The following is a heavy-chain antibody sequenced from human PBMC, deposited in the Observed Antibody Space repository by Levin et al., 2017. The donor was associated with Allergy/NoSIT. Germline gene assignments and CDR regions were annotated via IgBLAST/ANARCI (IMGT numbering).Heavy chain of an antibody. CDR1: GGSFSDYY. V-gene: IGHV4-34*01. CDR3: ARDSMEDHDYGDHFGGVDV. D-gene: IGHD4-17*01. CDR2: INHSGST. J-gene: IGHJ6*02. Sequence: PSETLSLTCGVYGGSFSDYYWSWIRQPPGKGLEWIGEINHSGSTNYNPSLKSRVTISVDTSKKQFSLKVSSVTAADTAMYYCARDSMEDHDYGDHFGGVDVWGQGTTVTVSS.